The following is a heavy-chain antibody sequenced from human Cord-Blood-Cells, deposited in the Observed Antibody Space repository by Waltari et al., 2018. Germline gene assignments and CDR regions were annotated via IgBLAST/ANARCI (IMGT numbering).Heavy chain of an antibody. CDR2: INSDGSST. CDR3: ARVSYGDYSYWYFDL. CDR1: GSPYSRHW. Sequence: EVQLLASGGGSVQRGGPLILSCSASGSPYSRHWLTSPRHAAGKGLVWVSRINSDGSSTSYADSVKGRFTISRDNAKNTLYLQMNSLRAEDTAVYYCARVSYGDYSYWYFDLWGRGTLVTVSS. V-gene: IGHV3-74*01. J-gene: IGHJ2*01. D-gene: IGHD4-17*01.